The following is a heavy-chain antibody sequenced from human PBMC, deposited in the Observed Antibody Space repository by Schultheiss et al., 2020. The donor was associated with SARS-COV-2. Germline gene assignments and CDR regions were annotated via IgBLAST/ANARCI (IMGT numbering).Heavy chain of an antibody. J-gene: IGHJ4*02. V-gene: IGHV1-18*01. CDR3: ARRADMVRGVYQYYFDY. D-gene: IGHD3-10*01. CDR1: GYTFTSYG. CDR2: ISAYNGNT. Sequence: ASVKVSCKASGYTFTSYGISWVRQAPGQGLEWMGWISAYNGNTNYAQKLQGRVTMTTDTSTSTAYMELRSLRSDDTAIYYCARRADMVRGVYQYYFDYWGQGTLVTVSS.